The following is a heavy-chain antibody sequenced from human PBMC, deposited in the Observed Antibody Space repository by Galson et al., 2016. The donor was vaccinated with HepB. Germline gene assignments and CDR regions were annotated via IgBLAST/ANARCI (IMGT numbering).Heavy chain of an antibody. V-gene: IGHV2-5*02. J-gene: IGHJ4*02. Sequence: PALVKPTQTLTLTCTFSGFSLSSSGVGVGWIRQPPGKTLEWLALIYWDDDKRYSPSLRSRLTITKDTSKNQVILTMTNMDPVDTATYYCTHSFMGYYYGSGTFGDWGQGTLVSVSS. CDR3: THSFMGYYYGSGTFGD. CDR2: IYWDDDK. CDR1: GFSLSSSGVG. D-gene: IGHD3-10*01.